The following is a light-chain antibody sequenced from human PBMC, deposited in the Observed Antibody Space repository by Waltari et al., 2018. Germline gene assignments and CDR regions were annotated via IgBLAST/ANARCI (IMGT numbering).Light chain of an antibody. J-gene: IGLJ2*01. Sequence: QSVLTQPASVSGSPGQSITISCTGTSSDVGSYNFVSWYQQHPGKAPKLLIFNVSNRPSGVSMRFSGSKSGNTASLTISVLQAEDEADFYCSSFSSGSTPVVFGGGTMLTVL. CDR3: SSFSSGSTPVV. CDR2: NVS. V-gene: IGLV2-14*03. CDR1: SSDVGSYNF.